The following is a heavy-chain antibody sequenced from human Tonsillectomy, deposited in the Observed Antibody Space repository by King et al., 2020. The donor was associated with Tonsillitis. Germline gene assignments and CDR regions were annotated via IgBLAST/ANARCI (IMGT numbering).Heavy chain of an antibody. Sequence: VQLVESGGDLVQPGGSLRLSCAASGFTFSGYWMNWVRQAPGKGLEWVADISHDGSQKQYVDSVKGRFTISRDNAKNSLFLEMSSLGAEDTAIYYCARDLEPTFRGFAFWGQGTRVTVSS. CDR2: ISHDGSQK. CDR3: ARDLEPTFRGFAF. V-gene: IGHV3-7*01. D-gene: IGHD3-10*01. J-gene: IGHJ4*02. CDR1: GFTFSGYW.